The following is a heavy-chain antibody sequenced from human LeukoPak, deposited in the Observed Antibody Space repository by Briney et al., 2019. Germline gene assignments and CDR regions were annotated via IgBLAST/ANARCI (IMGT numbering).Heavy chain of an antibody. CDR3: ARDPNGDYIGAFDM. Sequence: GGSLRLSCTASGFTFSAYAMMWVRQAPGKGPEWVSAIRGGGGSAFYADSVKGRFTISRDNSKYTLFLQMYSLRAEDTAVYYCARDPNGDYIGAFDMWGPGTMVTVSS. CDR1: GFTFSAYA. J-gene: IGHJ3*02. V-gene: IGHV3-23*01. D-gene: IGHD4-17*01. CDR2: IRGGGGSA.